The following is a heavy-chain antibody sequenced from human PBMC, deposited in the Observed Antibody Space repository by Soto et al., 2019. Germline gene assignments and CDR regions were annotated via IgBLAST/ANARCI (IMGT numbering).Heavy chain of an antibody. Sequence: PGESLKISCKGSGYSFTSYWIGWVRQMPGKGLEWMGIIYPGDSDTRYSPSFQGQVTISADKSISTAYLQWSSLKASDTAMYYCARAQRSKQQWLVRAYYYYYGMDVWGQGTTVTVSS. CDR2: IYPGDSDT. J-gene: IGHJ6*02. V-gene: IGHV5-51*01. D-gene: IGHD6-19*01. CDR3: ARAQRSKQQWLVRAYYYYYGMDV. CDR1: GYSFTSYW.